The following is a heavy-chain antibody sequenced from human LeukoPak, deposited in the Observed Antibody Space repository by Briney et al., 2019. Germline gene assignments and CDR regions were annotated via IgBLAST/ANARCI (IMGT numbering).Heavy chain of an antibody. V-gene: IGHV3-53*01. CDR3: ARAPYGDYGFDY. CDR2: IYSGGST. J-gene: IGHJ4*02. Sequence: GGSLRLSCAASGFTVSSNYMSWVRQAPGKGLEWVSVIYSGGSTYYADSVKGRFTISRDNSKNTLYLQMNSLRAEDTAVYYCARAPYGDYGFDYWGQGTLVTVSS. D-gene: IGHD4-17*01. CDR1: GFTVSSNY.